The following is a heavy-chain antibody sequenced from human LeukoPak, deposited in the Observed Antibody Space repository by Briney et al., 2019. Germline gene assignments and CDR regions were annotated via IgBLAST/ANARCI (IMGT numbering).Heavy chain of an antibody. Sequence: PGRSLRLSCAASGFTFSSYAMHWVRQAPGKGLEWVAVISYDGSNKYYADSVKGRFTISRDNSKNTLYLQVNSLRAEDTAVYYCASKGDYYGSGSYPPPDFWGQGTLVTVSS. D-gene: IGHD3-10*01. CDR3: ASKGDYYGSGSYPPPDF. J-gene: IGHJ4*02. V-gene: IGHV3-30-3*01. CDR1: GFTFSSYA. CDR2: ISYDGSNK.